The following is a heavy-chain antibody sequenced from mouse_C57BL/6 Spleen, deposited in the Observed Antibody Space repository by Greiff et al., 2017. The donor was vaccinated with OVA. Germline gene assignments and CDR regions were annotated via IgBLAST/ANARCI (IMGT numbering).Heavy chain of an antibody. V-gene: IGHV1-82*01. J-gene: IGHJ4*01. D-gene: IGHD1-3*01. CDR2: IYPGDGDT. CDR3: ARKGIYAMDY. CDR1: GYAFSSSW. Sequence: VKLLESGPELVKPGASVKISCKASGYAFSSSWMNWVKQRPGKGLEWIGRIYPGDGDTNYNGKFKGQATLTADKSSSTAYMQLSSLTSEDSAVYFCARKGIYAMDYWGQGTSVTVSS.